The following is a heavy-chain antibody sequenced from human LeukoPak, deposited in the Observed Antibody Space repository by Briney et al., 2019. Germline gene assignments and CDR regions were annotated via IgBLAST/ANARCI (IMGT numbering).Heavy chain of an antibody. D-gene: IGHD6-13*01. Sequence: SETLSLTCTVSGGSISSYYWSWIRQPPGKGLEWIGYIYYSGSTNYNPSLKSRVTISVDTSKNQFSLKLSSVTAVDTAVYYCARDGGSSSWEIDYWGQGTLVTVSS. CDR3: ARDGGSSSWEIDY. V-gene: IGHV4-59*01. J-gene: IGHJ4*02. CDR2: IYYSGST. CDR1: GGSISSYY.